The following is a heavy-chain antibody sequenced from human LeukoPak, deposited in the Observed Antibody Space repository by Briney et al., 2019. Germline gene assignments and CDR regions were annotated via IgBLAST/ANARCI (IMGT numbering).Heavy chain of an antibody. CDR1: GFTFSSYS. J-gene: IGHJ4*02. CDR3: ARDGDGCIDY. Sequence: GGSLRLSCAASGFTFSSYSMNWVRQAPGKGLEWVSSISSSSSYVYYADSVKGRFTISRDNAKNSLYLQMNSLRAEDTAVYYCARDGDGCIDYWGQGTLVTVSS. CDR2: ISSSSSYV. D-gene: IGHD5-24*01. V-gene: IGHV3-21*01.